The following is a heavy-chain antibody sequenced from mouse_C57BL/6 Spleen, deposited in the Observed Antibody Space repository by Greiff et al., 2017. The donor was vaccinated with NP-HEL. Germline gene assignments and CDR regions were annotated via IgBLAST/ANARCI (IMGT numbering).Heavy chain of an antibody. CDR3: ARADGSSSWFAY. Sequence: QVQLKQPGAELVRPGTSVKLSCKASGYTFTSYWMHWVKQRPGQGLEWIGVIDPSDSYTNYNQKFKGKATLTVDTSSSTAYMQLSSLTSEDSAVYYCARADGSSSWFAYWGQGTLVTVSA. V-gene: IGHV1-59*01. CDR2: IDPSDSYT. J-gene: IGHJ3*01. D-gene: IGHD1-1*01. CDR1: GYTFTSYW.